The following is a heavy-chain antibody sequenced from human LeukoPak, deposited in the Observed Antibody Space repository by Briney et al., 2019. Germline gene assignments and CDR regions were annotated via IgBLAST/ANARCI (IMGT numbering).Heavy chain of an antibody. CDR2: INPNSGGT. V-gene: IGHV1-2*06. CDR1: GYTFTGYY. CDR3: ARDIEYSSSFDY. Sequence: ASVKVSCRAPGYTFTGYYMHWVRQAPGQGLEWMGRINPNSGGTNYAHKFQGRVTMTRDTSISTAYMELSRLRSDDTAVYYCARDIEYSSSFDYWGQGTLVTVSS. D-gene: IGHD6-6*01. J-gene: IGHJ4*02.